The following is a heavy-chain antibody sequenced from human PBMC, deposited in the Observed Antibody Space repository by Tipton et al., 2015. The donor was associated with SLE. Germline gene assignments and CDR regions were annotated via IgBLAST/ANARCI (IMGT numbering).Heavy chain of an antibody. CDR2: IILILGET. D-gene: IGHD4-11*01. CDR3: AAYINYPAY. V-gene: IGHV1-69*09. J-gene: IGHJ4*02. Sequence: QLVQSGVEVKKPGASVRVSCKASGYTFTTYGISWVRQAPGQGLEWMGRIILILGETDYAQKFQGRVTISADTSTSTIHMELISLTSEDTALYFCAAYINYPAYWGQGSLVTVSS. CDR1: GYTFTTYG.